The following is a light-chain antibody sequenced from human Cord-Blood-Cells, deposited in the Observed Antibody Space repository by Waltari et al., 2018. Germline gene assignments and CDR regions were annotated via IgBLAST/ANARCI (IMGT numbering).Light chain of an antibody. J-gene: IGLJ3*02. V-gene: IGLV2-8*01. CDR3: SSYAGSNNLV. Sequence: QSALTQPHSASGSPGQSVTISCTGTSSDVGGYNYVSWYQQHPGKAPKLMIYEVIKRPSGVPDRFSGSKSGNTASLTVSGLQAEDEADYYCSSYAGSNNLVFGGGTKLTVL. CDR1: SSDVGGYNY. CDR2: EVI.